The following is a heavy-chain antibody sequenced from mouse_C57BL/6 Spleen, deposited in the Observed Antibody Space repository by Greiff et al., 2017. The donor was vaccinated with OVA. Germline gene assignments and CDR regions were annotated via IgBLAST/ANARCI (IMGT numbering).Heavy chain of an antibody. CDR2: IYPGDGDT. V-gene: IGHV1-80*01. Sequence: VQRVESGAELVKPGASVKISCKASGYAFSSYWMNWVKQRPGKGLEWIGQIYPGDGDTNYNGKFKGKATLTADKSSSTAYMQLSSLTSEDSAVYFCARPIYYYGSSYDWYFDVWGTGTTVTVSS. J-gene: IGHJ1*03. D-gene: IGHD1-1*01. CDR1: GYAFSSYW. CDR3: ARPIYYYGSSYDWYFDV.